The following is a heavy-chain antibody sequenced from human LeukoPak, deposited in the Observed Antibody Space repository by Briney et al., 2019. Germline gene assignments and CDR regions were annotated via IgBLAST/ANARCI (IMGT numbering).Heavy chain of an antibody. CDR3: AQLLDDNPIRWYFGL. CDR2: ISSSSSTI. V-gene: IGHV3-48*01. J-gene: IGHJ2*01. CDR1: GFTFSSYS. D-gene: IGHD1-14*01. Sequence: PGGSLRLSCAASGFTFSSYSMNWVRQAPGKGLEWVSYISSSSSTIYYADSVKGRFTISRDNAKNSLYLQMNSLRAEDTAVYYCAQLLDDNPIRWYFGLWGRGTLVTVSS.